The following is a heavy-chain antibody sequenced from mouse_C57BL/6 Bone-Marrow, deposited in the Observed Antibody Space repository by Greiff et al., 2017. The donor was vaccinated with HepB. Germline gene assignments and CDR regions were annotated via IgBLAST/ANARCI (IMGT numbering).Heavy chain of an antibody. V-gene: IGHV15-2*01. Sequence: QVQLQQSGSELRSPGSSVKLSCKDFDSEVFPIAYMSWVRQKPGHGFEWIGGILPSIGRTIYGEKFEDKATLDADTLSNTAYLELNSLTSEDSAIYYCARRDDYGSRGEYFDVWGTGTTVTVSS. D-gene: IGHD1-1*01. CDR2: ILPSIGRT. CDR1: DSEVFPIAY. CDR3: ARRDDYGSRGEYFDV. J-gene: IGHJ1*03.